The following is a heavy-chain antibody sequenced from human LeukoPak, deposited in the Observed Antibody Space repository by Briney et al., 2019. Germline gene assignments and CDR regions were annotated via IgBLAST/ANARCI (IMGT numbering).Heavy chain of an antibody. J-gene: IGHJ6*02. D-gene: IGHD3-10*01. CDR2: ISYDGSNK. CDR1: GFTFSSYG. V-gene: IGHV3-30*03. Sequence: GGSLRLSCAASGFTFSSYGMHWVRQAPGKGLEWVAVISYDGSNKYYADSVKGRFTISRDNAKNSLYLQMSSLSAEDTALYYCVKRSGGRSAASNSDYYYGMDVWGLGTTVTVSS. CDR3: VKRSGGRSAASNSDYYYGMDV.